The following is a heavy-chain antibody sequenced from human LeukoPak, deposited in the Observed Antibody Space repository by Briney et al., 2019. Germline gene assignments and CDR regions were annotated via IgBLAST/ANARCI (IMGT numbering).Heavy chain of an antibody. V-gene: IGHV4-59*01. CDR3: VNGGSYLTK. CDR2: IYFTGTT. D-gene: IGHD3-10*01. J-gene: IGHJ4*02. CDR1: GGSISSY. Sequence: SETLSLTCTVPGGSISSYWSWIRQSPGKGGEWIGYIYFTGTTNYNPSLKSRLTISIDTSRNQFSLKLSSATAADTAIYYCVNGGSYLTKWGQGTLVTVSS.